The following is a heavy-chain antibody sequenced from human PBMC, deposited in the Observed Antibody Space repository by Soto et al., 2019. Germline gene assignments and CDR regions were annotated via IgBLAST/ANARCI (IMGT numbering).Heavy chain of an antibody. CDR2: MNPNSGNT. CDR1: GYTFTSYD. CDR3: ARGMYYDFWSGYYTTGYYYYMDV. D-gene: IGHD3-3*01. V-gene: IGHV1-8*01. J-gene: IGHJ6*03. Sequence: ASVKVSCKASGYTFTSYDINWVRQATGQGLEWMGWMNPNSGNTGYAQKFQGRVTMTRNTSISTAYMELSSLRSEDTAVYYCARGMYYDFWSGYYTTGYYYYMDVWGKGTTVTVSS.